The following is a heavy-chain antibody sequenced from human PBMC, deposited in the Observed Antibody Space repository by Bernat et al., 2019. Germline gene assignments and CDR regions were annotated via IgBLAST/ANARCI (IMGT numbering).Heavy chain of an antibody. J-gene: IGHJ4*02. CDR2: ISYDGSNK. Sequence: QVQLVESGGGVVQPGRSLRLSCAASGFTFSSYAMHWVRQAPGKGLEWVAVISYDGSNKYYADSVKGRFTISRDNSKNTLYLQMNSLRAEDTAVYYCAKDGRIAARRADYFDYWGQGTLVTVSS. CDR3: AKDGRIAARRADYFDY. CDR1: GFTFSSYA. D-gene: IGHD6-6*01. V-gene: IGHV3-30-3*01.